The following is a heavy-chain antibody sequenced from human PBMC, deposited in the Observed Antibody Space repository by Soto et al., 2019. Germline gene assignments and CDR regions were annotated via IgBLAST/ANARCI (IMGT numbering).Heavy chain of an antibody. CDR3: ATSAGAPGND. J-gene: IGHJ4*02. D-gene: IGHD6-19*01. V-gene: IGHV3-7*01. CDR1: GFKFSDSW. Sequence: SGGSLRLSCAASGFKFSDSWMSWVRQAPGKGLEWLANIRTSGGDKYLVDSVKGRFTISRDNAKNSLYLQMNSLRVEDTAVYYCATSAGAPGNDWGQGTLVTVSS. CDR2: IRTSGGDK.